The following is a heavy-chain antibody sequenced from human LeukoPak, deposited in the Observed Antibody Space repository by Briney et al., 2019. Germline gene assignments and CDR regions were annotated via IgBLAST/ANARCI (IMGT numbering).Heavy chain of an antibody. Sequence: GGFLGLSCAASGFTFSCYGMLWAPQAPGKGLEGVAVMSYDESNQYYADSVKGRFTISRDNSKNTLYLQMNSLSGEDTAVYCCAKDGGSYRPLDYWGQGTLVTVSS. D-gene: IGHD3-16*01. CDR1: GFTFSCYG. CDR3: AKDGGSYRPLDY. V-gene: IGHV3-30*18. J-gene: IGHJ4*02. CDR2: MSYDESNQ.